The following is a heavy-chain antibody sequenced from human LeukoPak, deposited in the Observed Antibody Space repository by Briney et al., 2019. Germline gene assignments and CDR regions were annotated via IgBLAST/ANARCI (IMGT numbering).Heavy chain of an antibody. Sequence: GGSLRLSCAASGFTFSSYNMSWARQAPGKGLEWVSSISSNTSYRYYADSVKGRFTISRDNAKNSLYLQMNSLRAEDTAVYYCARGGDAGRYWYFDLWGRGTLVTVSS. V-gene: IGHV3-21*01. J-gene: IGHJ2*01. D-gene: IGHD7-27*01. CDR2: ISSNTSYR. CDR1: GFTFSSYN. CDR3: ARGGDAGRYWYFDL.